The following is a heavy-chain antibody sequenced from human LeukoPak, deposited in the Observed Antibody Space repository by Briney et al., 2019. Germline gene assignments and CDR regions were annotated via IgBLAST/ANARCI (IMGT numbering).Heavy chain of an antibody. V-gene: IGHV1-24*01. D-gene: IGHD2-2*01. CDR1: GYTLTELS. CDR2: FDPEDGET. J-gene: IGHJ4*02. CDR3: ATDWWGCSSISCYRLDY. Sequence: ASVKVSCKVSGYTLTELSMHWVRQAPGKGLEWMGGFDPEDGETIYAQKFQGRVTMTEDTSTDTAYMELSSLRSEDTAVYYCATDWWGCSSISCYRLDYWGQGTLVTVSS.